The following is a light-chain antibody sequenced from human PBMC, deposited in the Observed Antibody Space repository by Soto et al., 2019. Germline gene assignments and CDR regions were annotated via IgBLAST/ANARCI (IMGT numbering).Light chain of an antibody. CDR1: QDIRRY. CDR3: QQSYTAPRT. Sequence: DIQMTQSPSSLSASVGDRVSITCRASQDIRRYLNWYQQKPGKAPKLLIYAASSLQGGVPSRFSGSGSGKDFTLAIAGLQPEDFAVYYCQQSYTAPRTFGQGTKV. V-gene: IGKV1-39*01. CDR2: AAS. J-gene: IGKJ1*01.